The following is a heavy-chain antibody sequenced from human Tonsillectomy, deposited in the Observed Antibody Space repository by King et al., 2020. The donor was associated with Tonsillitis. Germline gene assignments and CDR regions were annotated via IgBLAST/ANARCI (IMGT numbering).Heavy chain of an antibody. J-gene: IGHJ4*02. CDR3: ARVGWELLGLDY. CDR2: ISSSSSYI. V-gene: IGHV3-21*01. CDR1: GFTFSSYS. D-gene: IGHD1-26*01. Sequence: VQLVESGGGLVKPGGSPRLSCAASGFTFSSYSMNWVRQAPGKGLEWVSSISSSSSYIYYADSVKGRFTISRDNAKNSLYLQMNSLRAEDTAVYYCARVGWELLGLDYWGQGTLVTVSS.